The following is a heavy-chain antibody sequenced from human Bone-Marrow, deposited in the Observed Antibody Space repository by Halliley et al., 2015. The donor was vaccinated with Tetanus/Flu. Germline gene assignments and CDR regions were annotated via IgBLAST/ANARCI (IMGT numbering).Heavy chain of an antibody. CDR2: ISISGAYT. J-gene: IGHJ4*02. Sequence: SLRLSCAASGFSASNYAMSWVRQAPEGLEWVSSISISGAYTYYVDSVKGRFTISRDSSKNTLYLQMSSLRAEDTAIYYCVKGYLTVTPQVTHGVDFWGLGTLATVSS. V-gene: IGHV3-23*01. CDR3: VKGYLTVTPQVTHGVDF. CDR1: GFSASNYA. D-gene: IGHD4-17*01.